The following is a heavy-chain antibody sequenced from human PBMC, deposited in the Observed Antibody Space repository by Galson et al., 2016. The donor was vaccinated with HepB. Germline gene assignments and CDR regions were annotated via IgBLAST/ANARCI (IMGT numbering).Heavy chain of an antibody. CDR1: GYTFTGYY. V-gene: IGHV1-2*06. J-gene: IGHJ5*02. Sequence: SVKVSCKASGYTFTGYYMHWVRQAPGQGLEWMGRINPNSGGTNYAQKFQGRVTMTRDTSISTAYMELSRLRSDDTAVYYCTRGDYLLGWFDPWGQGTLVTVSS. CDR3: TRGDYLLGWFDP. CDR2: INPNSGGT. D-gene: IGHD3-16*01.